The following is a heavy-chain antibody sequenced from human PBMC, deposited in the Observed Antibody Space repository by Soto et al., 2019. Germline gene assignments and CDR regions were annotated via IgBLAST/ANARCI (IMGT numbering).Heavy chain of an antibody. V-gene: IGHV1-69*12. D-gene: IGHD5-18*01. Sequence: QVQLVQSGAEVKKPGSSVKVSCKASGGTFSSYAISWVRQAPGQGLEWMGGIIPIFGTANYAQKFQGRVKITAHEYTRTAYMELSSVRSEATAVYYCASDGYGFLSRWFDLWGQGTLVTVSS. J-gene: IGHJ5*02. CDR2: IIPIFGTA. CDR3: ASDGYGFLSRWFDL. CDR1: GGTFSSYA.